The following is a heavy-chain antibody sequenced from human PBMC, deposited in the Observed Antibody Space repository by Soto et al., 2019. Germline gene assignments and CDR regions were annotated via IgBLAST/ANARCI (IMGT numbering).Heavy chain of an antibody. J-gene: IGHJ4*02. D-gene: IGHD2-15*01. V-gene: IGHV4-31*01. CDR3: ASGGGLMLLCDD. Sequence: QVQLQESGPGLVKPSQTLSLTCTVSGGSISSGGYYWSWIRQHPGQGLEWIGYIYYSACTYYNPSVMTQVTITVDTSKNRFSLKLSSVAGAGPAVYYCASGGGLMLLCDDCGQGTLVTASS. CDR2: IYYSACT. CDR1: GGSISSGGYY.